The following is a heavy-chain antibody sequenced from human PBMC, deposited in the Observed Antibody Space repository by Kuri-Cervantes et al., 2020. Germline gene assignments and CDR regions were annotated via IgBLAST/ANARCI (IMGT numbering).Heavy chain of an antibody. Sequence: ASVKVSCKASGYTFSGYYMHWVRQAPGQGLEWMGWINPNSGGTNNAQKFHGRVTMTRDTSVSTAYMELRSLRSDDTAVYYCARDTHIELEWLFFSTSGNYYYYGVDVWGQGTTVTVSS. V-gene: IGHV1-2*02. CDR3: ARDTHIELEWLFFSTSGNYYYYGVDV. J-gene: IGHJ6*02. CDR2: INPNSGGT. D-gene: IGHD3-3*01. CDR1: GYTFSGYY.